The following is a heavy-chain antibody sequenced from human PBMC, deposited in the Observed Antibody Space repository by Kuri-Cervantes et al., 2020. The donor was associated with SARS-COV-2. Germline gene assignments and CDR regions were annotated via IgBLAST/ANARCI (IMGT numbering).Heavy chain of an antibody. J-gene: IGHJ4*02. V-gene: IGHV2-5*01. CDR2: IYWNDVK. CDR1: GFSLSTSGVG. D-gene: IGHD1-1*01. CDR3: AHSHWDY. Sequence: SGPTLVKPTQTLTLTCTFSGFSLSTSGVGVGWIRQPPAKALEWLAFIYWNDVKHYSPSLKSRLTITKDTSKNQVVLRMTNMDPVDTATYYCAHSHWDYWGQGTLVTVSS.